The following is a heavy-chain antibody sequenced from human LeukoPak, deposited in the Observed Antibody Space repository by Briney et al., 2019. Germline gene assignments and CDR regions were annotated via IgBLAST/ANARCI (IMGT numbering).Heavy chain of an antibody. V-gene: IGHV3-30-3*01. CDR1: GFTFSSYA. CDR3: ARPYCGGDCYTPYYGMDV. Sequence: PGRSLRLSCAASGFTFSSYAMHWVRQAPGKGLEWVAVMSYDGSNKYYADSVKGRFTISRDNSKNTLYLQMNSLRAEDTAVYYCARPYCGGDCYTPYYGMDVWGQGTTVTVSS. CDR2: MSYDGSNK. D-gene: IGHD2-21*02. J-gene: IGHJ6*02.